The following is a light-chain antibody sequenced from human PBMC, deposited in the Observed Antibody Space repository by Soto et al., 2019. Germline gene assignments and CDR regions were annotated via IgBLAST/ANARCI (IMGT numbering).Light chain of an antibody. CDR2: DAS. J-gene: IGKJ1*01. Sequence: DIQMTQSPSTLSASVGDRVTITCRASQSISGWLAWYQQKPGKAPELLIYDASSLESGVPSRFSGSGSGTEFTLTISSLQPDDFANYYCQQYNSYSWTFGQGTKVEIK. V-gene: IGKV1-5*01. CDR3: QQYNSYSWT. CDR1: QSISGW.